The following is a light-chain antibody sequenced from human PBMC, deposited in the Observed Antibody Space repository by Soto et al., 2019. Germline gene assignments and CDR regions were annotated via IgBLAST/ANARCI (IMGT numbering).Light chain of an antibody. Sequence: NFMLTQPHSVSESPGKTVTISCTRSSGSIASNYVQWYQQRPGIAPTTVIYEDNQRPSGVPERFSGSSDSSSNSASLTISGLKTEDEADYYCQSYDSSNFPHVVFGGGTKLTV. CDR2: EDN. J-gene: IGLJ2*01. CDR1: SGSIASNY. V-gene: IGLV6-57*04. CDR3: QSYDSSNFPHVV.